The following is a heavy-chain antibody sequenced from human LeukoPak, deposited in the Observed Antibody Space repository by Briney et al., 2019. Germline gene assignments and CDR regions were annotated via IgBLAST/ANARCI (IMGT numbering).Heavy chain of an antibody. CDR1: GFTFSSYW. CDR3: AREGYCSGGSCSNWFDP. D-gene: IGHD2-15*01. V-gene: IGHV3-7*04. CDR2: IKQDGSEK. Sequence: GGSLRLSCAASGFTFSSYWMSWVRQAPGKGLEWVANIKQDGSEKYYVDSVKGRFTISRDNAKNSLYLQMNSLRAEDTAVYYCAREGYCSGGSCSNWFDPWGQGTLVTVSS. J-gene: IGHJ5*02.